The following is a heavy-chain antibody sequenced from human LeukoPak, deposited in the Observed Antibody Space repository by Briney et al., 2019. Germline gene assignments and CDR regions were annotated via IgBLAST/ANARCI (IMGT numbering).Heavy chain of an antibody. Sequence: PGGSLRLSCAASGFTFSTYWMTWVRKAPGKGLEWVANIKQDGSEKYYVDFVKGRFTISRDNAKNSLYLQMNSLRAEDSAVYYCARDSTVTLSYGMDVWGQGTTVTVSS. CDR1: GFTFSTYW. D-gene: IGHD4-17*01. CDR2: IKQDGSEK. V-gene: IGHV3-7*03. CDR3: ARDSTVTLSYGMDV. J-gene: IGHJ6*02.